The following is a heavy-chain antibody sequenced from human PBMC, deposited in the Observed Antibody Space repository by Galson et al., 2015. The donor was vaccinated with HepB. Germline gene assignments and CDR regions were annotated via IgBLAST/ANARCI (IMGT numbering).Heavy chain of an antibody. Sequence: SLRLSCAASGFTFSSYAMHWVRQAPGKGLEWVAVISYDGSNKYYADSVKGRFTISRDNSKNTLYLQMNSLRAEDTAVYYCARESLAELQLVPNYYYGMDVWGQGTTVTVSS. D-gene: IGHD6-13*01. CDR2: ISYDGSNK. J-gene: IGHJ6*02. V-gene: IGHV3-30-3*01. CDR3: ARESLAELQLVPNYYYGMDV. CDR1: GFTFSSYA.